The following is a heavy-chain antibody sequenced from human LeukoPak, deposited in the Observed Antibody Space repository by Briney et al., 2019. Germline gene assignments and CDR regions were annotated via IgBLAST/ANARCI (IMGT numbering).Heavy chain of an antibody. CDR2: INTNNGNT. D-gene: IGHD3-10*01. CDR1: GYTFTSYD. CDR3: ARGVSGVSSP. J-gene: IGHJ5*02. Sequence: GASVKVSCKTSGYTFTSYDISWVRQAPGQGPEWLGWINTNNGNTHYAQSLQDRVTLTTDTSTSTAYMELRSLKSDDTAIYYCARGVSGVSSPWGQGTLVIVSS. V-gene: IGHV1-18*01.